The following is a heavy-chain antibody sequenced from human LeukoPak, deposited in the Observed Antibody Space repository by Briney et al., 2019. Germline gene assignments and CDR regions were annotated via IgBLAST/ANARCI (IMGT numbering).Heavy chain of an antibody. V-gene: IGHV4-39*07. J-gene: IGHJ4*02. CDR1: GGSISSSSYY. CDR3: ARMLWFGELLFDY. Sequence: PSETLSLTCTVSGGSISSSSYYWGWIRQPPGKGLEWIGSIYYSGSTYYNPSLKSRVTISVDTSKNQFSLKLSSVTAADTAVYYCARMLWFGELLFDYWGQGTLVTVSS. D-gene: IGHD3-10*01. CDR2: IYYSGST.